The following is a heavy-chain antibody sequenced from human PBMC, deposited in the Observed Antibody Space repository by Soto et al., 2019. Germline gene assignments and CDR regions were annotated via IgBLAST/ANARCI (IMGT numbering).Heavy chain of an antibody. CDR1: GGSIISGDYY. Sequence: SETLSLTCSVSGGSIISGDYYWIWIRQPPGKGLEWIGYIYYSGSTYYNPSLKSRVTISVDTSKNQFSLKLSSVTAADTAVYYCARDLRSYDILTGYSRWFDPWGQGTLVTVSS. J-gene: IGHJ5*02. D-gene: IGHD3-9*01. V-gene: IGHV4-30-4*01. CDR2: IYYSGST. CDR3: ARDLRSYDILTGYSRWFDP.